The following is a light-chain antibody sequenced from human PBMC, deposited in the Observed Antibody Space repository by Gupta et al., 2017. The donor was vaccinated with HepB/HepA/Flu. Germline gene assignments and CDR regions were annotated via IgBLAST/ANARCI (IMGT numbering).Light chain of an antibody. Sequence: DIQLTQSPSSLSASIGDRVTITCRASQSISSYLNWYQQKPGKGPKLLIYATSTLQSGVPSRFSGSGSGTDFTLTIRSLRPEDFATYYCQQSYITPPWTFGQGTKVEI. V-gene: IGKV1-39*01. J-gene: IGKJ1*01. CDR2: ATS. CDR1: QSISSY. CDR3: QQSYITPPWT.